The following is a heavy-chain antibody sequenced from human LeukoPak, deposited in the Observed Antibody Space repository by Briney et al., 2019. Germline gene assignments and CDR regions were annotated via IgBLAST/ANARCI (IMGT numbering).Heavy chain of an antibody. Sequence: SETLSLTCTVSGGSISSYYWSWIRQPAGKGLEWIGRIYTSGSTNYNPSLKSRVTMSVDTSKNQFSLKLSSVTAADTAAYYCASVGTLPPGYYYMDVWGKGTTVTVSS. D-gene: IGHD1-26*01. CDR2: IYTSGST. CDR1: GGSISSYY. J-gene: IGHJ6*03. V-gene: IGHV4-4*07. CDR3: ASVGTLPPGYYYMDV.